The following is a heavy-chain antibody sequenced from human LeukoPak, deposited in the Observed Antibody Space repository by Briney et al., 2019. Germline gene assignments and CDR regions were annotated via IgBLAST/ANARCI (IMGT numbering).Heavy chain of an antibody. CDR2: ISSGGSTR. D-gene: IGHD3/OR15-3a*01. J-gene: IGHJ4*02. Sequence: GGSLRLSCAPSGLTFSRFAIKWVRPAPGKGRGGVSYISSGGSTRYYAGSVKGRLTIPRDSAKNSLYLHMNTLTPADTGVYYCPREGGLTFVYWGRGTVVSVPS. CDR1: GLTFSRFA. CDR3: PREGGLTFVY. V-gene: IGHV3-48*03.